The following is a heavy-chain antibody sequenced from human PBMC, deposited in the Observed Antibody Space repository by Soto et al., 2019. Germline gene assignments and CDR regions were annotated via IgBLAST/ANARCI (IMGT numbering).Heavy chain of an antibody. V-gene: IGHV3-48*04. CDR3: ARVDYDSSGSHWFDP. Sequence: PGGSLRLSCAASGFTFSSYWMHWVRQAPGKGLVWVSRISSSGSTIYYADSVKGRFTISRDNAKNSLYLQMNSLRAEDTAVYYCARVDYDSSGSHWFDPWGQGTLVTVSS. D-gene: IGHD3-22*01. CDR1: GFTFSSYW. CDR2: ISSSGSTI. J-gene: IGHJ5*02.